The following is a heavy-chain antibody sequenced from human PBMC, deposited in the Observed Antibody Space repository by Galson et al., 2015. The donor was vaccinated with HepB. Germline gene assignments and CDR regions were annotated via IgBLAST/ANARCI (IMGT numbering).Heavy chain of an antibody. CDR2: IYSAGST. V-gene: IGHV3-53*01. Sequence: SLRLSCAASGLIVSSNNMSWVRQAPGKGLEWVSVIYSAGSTYYADSVKGRFTISRDNSKNTLYLQMNSLKVEDTAVYYCAREVPTYCGDDCYSYYFDSSGRGTLVTVSS. D-gene: IGHD2-21*02. J-gene: IGHJ4*02. CDR1: GLIVSSNN. CDR3: AREVPTYCGDDCYSYYFDS.